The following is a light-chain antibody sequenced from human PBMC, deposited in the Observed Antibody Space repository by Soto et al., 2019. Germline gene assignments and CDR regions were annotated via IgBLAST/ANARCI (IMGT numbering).Light chain of an antibody. Sequence: EVVLTQSPATLSVSPGERSTLSCRASQSISGNLAWSQQKPGQAPRLLICGASTRATGIPARFSGSGSGTEFTLTISSLQSEDFAVYFFQQCNNWPPITFGQGTRLEIK. J-gene: IGKJ5*01. CDR2: GAS. CDR3: QQCNNWPPIT. CDR1: QSISGN. V-gene: IGKV3-15*01.